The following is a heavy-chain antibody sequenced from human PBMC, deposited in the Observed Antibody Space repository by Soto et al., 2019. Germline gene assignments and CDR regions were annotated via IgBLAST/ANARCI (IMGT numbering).Heavy chain of an antibody. V-gene: IGHV3-15*01. Sequence: LRLSCAVSGFTFSNAWMTWVRQAPGRGLEWVGRIKSKTGGGTADYAAPVKGRFTISRDDSKNTLYLQMNGLKTEDTAIYYCTKATYSNYDPTDYWGQGTLVTVSS. J-gene: IGHJ4*02. CDR2: IKSKTGGGTA. D-gene: IGHD4-4*01. CDR3: TKATYSNYDPTDY. CDR1: GFTFSNAW.